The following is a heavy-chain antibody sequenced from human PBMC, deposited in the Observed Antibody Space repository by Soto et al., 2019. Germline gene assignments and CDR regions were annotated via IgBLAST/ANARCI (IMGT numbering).Heavy chain of an antibody. CDR2: ISGSGNTI. J-gene: IGHJ4*02. Sequence: GGSLRLSCAASGFTFSTNAMSWVRQAPGMGLEFVSLISGSGNTIYYADSVKGRFTISRDNSKNTLSLQMNSLRAEDTAVYYCAKVGYDTFGYYLRSFDCWGQGTLVTVSS. CDR3: AKVGYDTFGYYLRSFDC. CDR1: GFTFSTNA. D-gene: IGHD3-3*01. V-gene: IGHV3-23*01.